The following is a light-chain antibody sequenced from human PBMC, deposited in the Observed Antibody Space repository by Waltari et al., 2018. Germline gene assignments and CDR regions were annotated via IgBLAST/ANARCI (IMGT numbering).Light chain of an antibody. Sequence: EIVLTQSPGTLSLSPGERATLSCRASQSVSSSYLAWYQHSPGQAPRLLIYDASIRATGIPDKFSGSASGTDFTLTIRRLEPEEFAVYYCQQYGTSPFTFGPGTKVDIK. CDR3: QQYGTSPFT. V-gene: IGKV3-20*01. J-gene: IGKJ3*01. CDR2: DAS. CDR1: QSVSSSY.